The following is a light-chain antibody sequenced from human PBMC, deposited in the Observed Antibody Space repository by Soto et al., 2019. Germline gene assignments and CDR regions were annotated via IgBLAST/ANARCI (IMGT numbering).Light chain of an antibody. CDR3: QQSYITPLT. V-gene: IGKV1-39*01. CDR1: QSIRSH. Sequence: DIEMTQSPSSLSASVGDRITITCRASQSIRSHLNWYRQDGGKAPKVLIFTTYSWQSGVPSRFSGSGSGTEFTLTINNLQPEDFGTYYCQQSYITPLTFGGGTNVEI. J-gene: IGKJ4*01. CDR2: TTY.